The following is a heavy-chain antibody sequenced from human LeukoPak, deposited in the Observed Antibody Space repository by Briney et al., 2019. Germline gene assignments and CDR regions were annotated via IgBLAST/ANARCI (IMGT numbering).Heavy chain of an antibody. CDR3: ARVGRDCSGGGCYPPDY. CDR2: IWYDGSNK. J-gene: IGHJ4*02. Sequence: GGSLRLSCAASGFTFRNFGFHWVRQAPGKGLEWVAIIWYDGSNKYYADSVKGRFTMSRDNSKNTLYLQMNSLRAEDTAVYYCARVGRDCSGGGCYPPDYWGQGTLVTVSS. V-gene: IGHV3-33*01. D-gene: IGHD2-15*01. CDR1: GFTFRNFG.